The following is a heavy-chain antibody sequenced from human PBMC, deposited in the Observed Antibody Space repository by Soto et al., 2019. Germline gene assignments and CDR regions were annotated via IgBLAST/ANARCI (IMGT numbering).Heavy chain of an antibody. D-gene: IGHD2-15*01. J-gene: IGHJ6*02. CDR1: GRSISSSSYY. CDR3: ASLRCSGGSCYSYYYYYGMDV. Sequence: SETLSMTCTVSGRSISSSSYYWGGILQPPGKALEWIGSIYYIGSTYYNPSLKSRVTISVDTSKNQFSLKLSSVTAADTAVYYCASLRCSGGSCYSYYYYYGMDVSAQGTTVTVSS. V-gene: IGHV4-39*01. CDR2: IYYIGST.